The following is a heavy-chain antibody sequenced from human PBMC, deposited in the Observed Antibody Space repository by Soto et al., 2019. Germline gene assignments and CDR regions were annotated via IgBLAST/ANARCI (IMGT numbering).Heavy chain of an antibody. Sequence: SVKVSCKASGGTFSSYAISWVRQAPGQGLEWMGGIIPIFGTANYAQKFQGRVTITADKSTSTAYMELNSLRSEDTAVYYCARATCDFWSGYYAAVSYYYYGMDVWGQGTTVTVSS. D-gene: IGHD3-3*01. CDR2: IIPIFGTA. V-gene: IGHV1-69*06. J-gene: IGHJ6*02. CDR3: ARATCDFWSGYYAAVSYYYYGMDV. CDR1: GGTFSSYA.